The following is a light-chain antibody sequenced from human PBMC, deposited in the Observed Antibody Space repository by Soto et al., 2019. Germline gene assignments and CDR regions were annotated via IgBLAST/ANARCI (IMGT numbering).Light chain of an antibody. Sequence: QLVLTQPPSVSGAPGQRVTISCTGSSSNIGAGYDVHWYQQLPGTAPKLLIYGNSNRPSGVPDRFSGSKSGTSASLAITGLXAXDXADYYCQSYDSSLSGWVFGGGTKLTV. CDR1: SSNIGAGYD. V-gene: IGLV1-40*01. CDR3: QSYDSSLSGWV. J-gene: IGLJ3*02. CDR2: GNS.